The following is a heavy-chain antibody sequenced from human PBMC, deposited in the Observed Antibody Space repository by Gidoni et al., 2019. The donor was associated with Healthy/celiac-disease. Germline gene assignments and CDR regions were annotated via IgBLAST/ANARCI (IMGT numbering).Heavy chain of an antibody. V-gene: IGHV4-59*01. CDR3: ASASGYDSGYYYYGMDV. Sequence: QVQLQESGPGLVKPSETLSLTCTVSGGSISSYYWSWLRQPPGKGLEWIGYIYYSGSTNYNPSLKSRVTISVDTSKNQFSLKLSSVTAADTAVYYCASASGYDSGYYYYGMDVWGQGTTVTVSS. CDR2: IYYSGST. CDR1: GGSISSYY. D-gene: IGHD5-12*01. J-gene: IGHJ6*02.